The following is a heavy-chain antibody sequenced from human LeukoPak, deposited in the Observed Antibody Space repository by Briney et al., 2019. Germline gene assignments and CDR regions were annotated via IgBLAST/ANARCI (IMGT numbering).Heavy chain of an antibody. CDR2: IIPIFGTA. Sequence: SVKVSCKASGYTFTGYYMHWVRQAPGQGLEWMGGIIPIFGTANYAQKFQGRVTITADESTSTAYMELSSLRSEDTAVYYCARAGELVLRYYYMDVWGKGTTVTVSS. CDR3: ARAGELVLRYYYMDV. D-gene: IGHD6-13*01. J-gene: IGHJ6*03. V-gene: IGHV1-69*13. CDR1: GYTFTGYY.